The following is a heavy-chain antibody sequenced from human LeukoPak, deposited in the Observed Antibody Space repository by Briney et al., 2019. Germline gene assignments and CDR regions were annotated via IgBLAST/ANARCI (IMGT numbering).Heavy chain of an antibody. J-gene: IGHJ5*02. D-gene: IGHD3-16*01. CDR1: GGSIRSSYYY. CDR2: IYDSGST. V-gene: IGHV4-39*01. CDR3: ARRYGP. Sequence: SETLSLTCTVSGGSIRSSYYYWGWIRQPPGKGLEWIGSIYDSGSTYYNPSLKSRVTISVDASKNQFSLKLNSVTAADTAVYYCARRYGPWGQGTLVTVSS.